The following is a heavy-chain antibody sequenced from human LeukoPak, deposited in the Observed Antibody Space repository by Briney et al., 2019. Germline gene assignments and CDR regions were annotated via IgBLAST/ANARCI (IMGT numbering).Heavy chain of an antibody. CDR3: ARDRTGIAAAGTDY. V-gene: IGHV1-69*04. J-gene: IGHJ4*02. CDR2: IIPILGIA. CDR1: GGTFSSYA. D-gene: IGHD6-13*01. Sequence: SVKVSCKASGGTFSSYAISWVRQAPRQGLEWMGRIIPILGIANYAQKFQGRVTITADKSTSTAYMELSSLRSEDTAVYYCARDRTGIAAAGTDYWGQGTLVTVSS.